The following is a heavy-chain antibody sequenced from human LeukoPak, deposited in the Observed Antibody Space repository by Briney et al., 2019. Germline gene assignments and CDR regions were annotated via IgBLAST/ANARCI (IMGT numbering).Heavy chain of an antibody. J-gene: IGHJ5*02. CDR3: ARAPLWLRWTRFDP. Sequence: SVKVSCKASGGTFSSYAISWVRQAPGQGLEWMGRIIPILGIANYAQKFQGRVTITADKSTGTAYMELSSLRSEDTAVYYCARAPLWLRWTRFDPWGQGTLVTVSS. D-gene: IGHD4-23*01. CDR2: IIPILGIA. V-gene: IGHV1-69*04. CDR1: GGTFSSYA.